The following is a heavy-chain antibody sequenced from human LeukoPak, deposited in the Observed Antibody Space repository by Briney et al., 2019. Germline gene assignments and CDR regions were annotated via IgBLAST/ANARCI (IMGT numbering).Heavy chain of an antibody. CDR3: ATGPPVYWYFDL. Sequence: LMGGFDPEDGETIYAQKFQGRVTMTEDTSTDTAYMELSSLRSEDTAVYYCATGPPVYWYFDLWGRGTLVTVSS. V-gene: IGHV1-24*01. J-gene: IGHJ2*01. CDR2: FDPEDGET.